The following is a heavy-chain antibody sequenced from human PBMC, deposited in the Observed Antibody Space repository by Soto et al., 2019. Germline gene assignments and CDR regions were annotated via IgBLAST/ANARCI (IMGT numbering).Heavy chain of an antibody. CDR2: ISSSSSYI. CDR1: GFTFSSYS. Sequence: EVQLVESGGGLVKPGGSLRLSCAASGFTFSSYSMNWVRQAPGKGLEWVSSISSSSSYIYYADSVKGRFTISRDNAKNSLYLQMNSLRAEDTAVYYCARSGGYCSSTSCYQDYWGQGTLVTVSS. CDR3: ARSGGYCSSTSCYQDY. V-gene: IGHV3-21*01. J-gene: IGHJ4*02. D-gene: IGHD2-2*01.